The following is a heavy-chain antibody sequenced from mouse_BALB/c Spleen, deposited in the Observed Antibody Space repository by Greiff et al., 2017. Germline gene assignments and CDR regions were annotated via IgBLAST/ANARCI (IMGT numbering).Heavy chain of an antibody. J-gene: IGHJ3*01. CDR2: IYPYNGGT. V-gene: IGHV1S29*02. CDR1: GYTFTDYN. CDR3: ARGAARATWFAY. Sequence: DVQLQESGPELVKPGASVKISCKASGYTFTDYNMHWVKQSHGKSLEWIGYIYPYNGGTGYNQKFKSKATLTVDNSSSTAYMELRSLTSEDSAVYYCARGAARATWFAYWGQGTLVTVSA. D-gene: IGHD3-1*01.